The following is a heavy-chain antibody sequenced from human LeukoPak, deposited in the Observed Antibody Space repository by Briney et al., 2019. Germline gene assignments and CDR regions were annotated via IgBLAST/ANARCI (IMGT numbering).Heavy chain of an antibody. V-gene: IGHV1-8*03. CDR1: GYTFTSYD. CDR2: MNPNSGNT. Sequence: GASVKVSCKASGYTFTSYDINWVRQAIGQGLEWMGWMNPNSGNTGYAQKFQGRVTITRNTSISTAYMELSSLRSEDTAVYYCAREEVAVAGTEPLDYWGQGTLVTVSS. J-gene: IGHJ4*02. D-gene: IGHD6-19*01. CDR3: AREEVAVAGTEPLDY.